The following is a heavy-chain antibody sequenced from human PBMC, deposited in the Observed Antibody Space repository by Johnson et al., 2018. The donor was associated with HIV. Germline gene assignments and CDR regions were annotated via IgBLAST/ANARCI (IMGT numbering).Heavy chain of an antibody. Sequence: QVQLVESGGGVVQPGRSLRLSCAASGFTFSRYAMHWVRQAPGKGLEWVAVISYDGSNKYYADSVKGRFTISRDNSKNTLYLQMNSLRAEDTAVYYCARDEGLGIRGNAFDIWGQGTMVTVSS. CDR2: ISYDGSNK. CDR3: ARDEGLGIRGNAFDI. D-gene: IGHD7-27*01. CDR1: GFTFSRYA. V-gene: IGHV3-30-3*01. J-gene: IGHJ3*02.